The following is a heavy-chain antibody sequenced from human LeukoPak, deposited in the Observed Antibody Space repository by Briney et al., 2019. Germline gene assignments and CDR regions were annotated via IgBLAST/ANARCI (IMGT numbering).Heavy chain of an antibody. Sequence: PGGSLRLSCAASGFTFDSYWMSWVRQAPGKGLEWVANIKPDGSEKYYVDSVKGRFTISRDNAKNSLYLQMNSLRDEDTAVYYCARAGGEGNYWGQGTLVAVSS. CDR3: ARAGGEGNY. CDR1: GFTFDSYW. D-gene: IGHD3-10*01. V-gene: IGHV3-7*01. CDR2: IKPDGSEK. J-gene: IGHJ4*02.